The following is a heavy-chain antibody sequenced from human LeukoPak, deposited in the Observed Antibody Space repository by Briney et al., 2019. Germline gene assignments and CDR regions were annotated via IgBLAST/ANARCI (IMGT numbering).Heavy chain of an antibody. CDR2: INPSGGST. Sequence: ASVKVSCKASGYTFTSYYMHWVRQAPGQGLEWMGIINPSGGSTSYAQKFQGRVTMTRDMSTSTVYMELNSLRDEDTAVYYCARPQGETSVYYPNWFDPWGQGTLVTVSS. D-gene: IGHD3-22*01. J-gene: IGHJ5*02. CDR3: ARPQGETSVYYPNWFDP. CDR1: GYTFTSYY. V-gene: IGHV1-46*01.